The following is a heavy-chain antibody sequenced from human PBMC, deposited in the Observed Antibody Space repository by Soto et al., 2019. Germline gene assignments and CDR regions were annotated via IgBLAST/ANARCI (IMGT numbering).Heavy chain of an antibody. J-gene: IGHJ5*02. CDR1: GGSISSYY. CDR3: ARDPGYSYGPNWFDP. D-gene: IGHD5-18*01. V-gene: IGHV4-59*01. Sequence: QVQLQESGPGLVKPSETLSLTCTVSGGSISSYYWSWIRQPPGKGLEWIGYIYYSGSTNYNPSLKSRVTLSVDTSKNQFSLKLSSVTAADTAVYYCARDPGYSYGPNWFDPWGQGTLVTVSS. CDR2: IYYSGST.